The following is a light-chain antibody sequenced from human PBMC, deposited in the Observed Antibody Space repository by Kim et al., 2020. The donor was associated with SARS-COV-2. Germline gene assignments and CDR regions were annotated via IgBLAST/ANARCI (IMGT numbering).Light chain of an antibody. CDR3: QQYSSIPPT. J-gene: IGKJ4*01. Sequence: DIVMTQSPDSLAVSLGERATINCKSSQSVFYSPNKYNYLAWYQQKPGQPPKLLIYWASTRESGVPDRFSGSGSGTDFTLTISSLQAEDVAVYYCQQYSSIPPTFGGGTKLEIK. V-gene: IGKV4-1*01. CDR2: WAS. CDR1: QSVFYSPNKYNY.